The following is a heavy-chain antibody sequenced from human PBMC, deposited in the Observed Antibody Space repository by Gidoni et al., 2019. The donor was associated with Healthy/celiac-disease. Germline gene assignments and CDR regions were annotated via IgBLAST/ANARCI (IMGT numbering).Heavy chain of an antibody. J-gene: IGHJ4*02. Sequence: QVQLVQSGAEVKKPGASVKVSCKVSGYTLTELSMHWVRQAPGKGLEGMGGFDPEDGETIYAQKFQGRVTMTEDTSTDTAYMELSSLRSEDTAVYYCATSVPPMVVPAAKGYYFDYWGQGTLVTVSS. D-gene: IGHD2-2*01. CDR3: ATSVPPMVVPAAKGYYFDY. V-gene: IGHV1-24*01. CDR1: GYTLTELS. CDR2: FDPEDGET.